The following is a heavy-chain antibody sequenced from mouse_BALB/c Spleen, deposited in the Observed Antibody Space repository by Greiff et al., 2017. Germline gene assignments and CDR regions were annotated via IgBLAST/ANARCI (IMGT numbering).Heavy chain of an antibody. CDR2: FYPGSGSI. CDR1: GYTFTEFI. CDR3: ARHEGRSVGGFAY. V-gene: IGHV1-62-2*01. Sequence: QVHVKQSGAELVKPGASVKLSCKASGYTFTEFIIHWVKQRSGQGLEWIGWFYPGSGSIKYNEKFKDKSTLTADKSSSTVYMELSRLTSEDSAVYFCARHEGRSVGGFAYWGQGTLVTVSA. J-gene: IGHJ3*01. D-gene: IGHD3-1*01.